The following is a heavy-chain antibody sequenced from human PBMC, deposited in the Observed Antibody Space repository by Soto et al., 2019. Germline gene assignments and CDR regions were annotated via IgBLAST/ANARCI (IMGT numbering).Heavy chain of an antibody. D-gene: IGHD2-21*02. V-gene: IGHV1-69*12. J-gene: IGHJ3*02. CDR1: GGNFRIES. Sequence: QVHLVQSGAEVKKPGSSVKVSCKASGGNFRIESINWVRQAPGQGLEWMGGIIPFFGTADYAQKFQGRLTITAYASTTTAYMELSSLRAQDTAGYYCSRGHEFGGNSDDYDICGQGTMVIVSS. CDR3: SRGHEFGGNSDDYDI. CDR2: IIPFFGTA.